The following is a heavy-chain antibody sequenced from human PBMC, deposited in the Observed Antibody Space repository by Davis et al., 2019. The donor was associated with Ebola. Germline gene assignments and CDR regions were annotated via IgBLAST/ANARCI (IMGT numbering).Heavy chain of an antibody. CDR3: ARIRFLEWLQSDY. CDR2: ISAYNGNT. J-gene: IGHJ4*02. Sequence: ASVTVSCKASGYTFTSYYMRWVRQAPRQGLEWMGWISAYNGNTNYAQKLQGRVTMTTDTSTSTAYMELRSLRSDDTAVYYCARIRFLEWLQSDYWGQGTLVTVSS. V-gene: IGHV1-18*04. D-gene: IGHD3-3*01. CDR1: GYTFTSYY.